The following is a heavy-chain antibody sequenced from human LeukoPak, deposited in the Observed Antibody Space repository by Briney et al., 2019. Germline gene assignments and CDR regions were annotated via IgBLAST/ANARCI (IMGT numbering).Heavy chain of an antibody. D-gene: IGHD3-10*01. CDR3: AREVLLWFGELGA. J-gene: IGHJ4*02. Sequence: AGGSLRLSCAASGFTFSSYEMNWVRQAPGKGLEWASYISSSGSTIYYADSVKGRFTISRDNAKNSLYLQMNSLRAEDTAVYYCAREVLLWFGELGAWGQGTLVTVSS. V-gene: IGHV3-48*03. CDR2: ISSSGSTI. CDR1: GFTFSSYE.